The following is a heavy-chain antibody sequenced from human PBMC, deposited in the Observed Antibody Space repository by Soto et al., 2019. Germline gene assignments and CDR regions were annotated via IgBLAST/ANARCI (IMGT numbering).Heavy chain of an antibody. Sequence: GASVKVSCKASGYTFTSYAMHWVRQAPGQRLEWMGWINAGNGNRKYSQKFQGRVTITRDTSASTAYMELSSLRSEDTAVYYCARGGSLYWYFDLWGRGTLVTVS. J-gene: IGHJ2*01. D-gene: IGHD1-26*01. V-gene: IGHV1-3*01. CDR3: ARGGSLYWYFDL. CDR2: INAGNGNR. CDR1: GYTFTSYA.